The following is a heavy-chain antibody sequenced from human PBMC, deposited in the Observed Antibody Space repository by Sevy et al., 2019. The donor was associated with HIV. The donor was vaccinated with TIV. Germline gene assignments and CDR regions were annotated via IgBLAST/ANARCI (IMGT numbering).Heavy chain of an antibody. J-gene: IGHJ5*02. CDR2: ISYDGSNK. CDR1: GFTFSSYA. D-gene: IGHD1-26*01. CDR3: ARTGIVGATTVGWFDP. V-gene: IGHV3-30-3*01. Sequence: GSLRLSCAASGFTFSSYAMHWVRQAPGKGLEWVAVISYDGSNKYYADSVKGRFTISRDNSKNTMYVQMNSLRAEDTAVYYCARTGIVGATTVGWFDPWGQGTLVTVSS.